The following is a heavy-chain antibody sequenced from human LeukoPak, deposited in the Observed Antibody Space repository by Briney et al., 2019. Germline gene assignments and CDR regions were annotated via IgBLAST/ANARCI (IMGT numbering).Heavy chain of an antibody. CDR1: GYTFSNYN. CDR3: AREWAQMAISRHLTDY. V-gene: IGHV1-18*04. J-gene: IGHJ4*02. D-gene: IGHD5-24*01. CDR2: INAYNGNT. Sequence: ASVTVSCKASGYTFSNYNFNWVRQAPGQGLEWMGWINAYNGNTNYAQKFQGRVATTTDTSTSTAYMELRSLTSDDTAVYYCAREWAQMAISRHLTDYWGQGTLVTVSS.